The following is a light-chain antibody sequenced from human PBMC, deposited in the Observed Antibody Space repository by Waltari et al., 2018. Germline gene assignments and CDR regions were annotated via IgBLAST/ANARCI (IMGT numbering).Light chain of an antibody. CDR2: HAS. V-gene: IGKV3-20*01. CDR1: GSVSKF. Sequence: EIVLTQSPGTLSLSPGEGATLSCRASGSVSKFLAWYQQKPGQAPRLLIYHASNRASGIPDRFSGSGFGTDFSLTISRLEPEDFAVYYCQKYESLPATFGQGTKVEIK. J-gene: IGKJ1*01. CDR3: QKYESLPAT.